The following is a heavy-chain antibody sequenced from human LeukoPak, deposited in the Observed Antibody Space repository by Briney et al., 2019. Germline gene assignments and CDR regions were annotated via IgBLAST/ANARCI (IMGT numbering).Heavy chain of an antibody. CDR1: GFTFSDYY. CDR2: ISSSGSTI. V-gene: IGHV3-11*04. J-gene: IGHJ6*03. CDR3: AREDGSGSYQYYYYYYMDV. D-gene: IGHD3-10*01. Sequence: GGSLRLSCAASGFTFSDYYMSWIRQAPGKGLEWVSYISSSGSTIYYADSVKGRFTISRDNAKNSLYLQMNSLRAEDTAVYYCAREDGSGSYQYYYYYYMDVWGKGTTVTISS.